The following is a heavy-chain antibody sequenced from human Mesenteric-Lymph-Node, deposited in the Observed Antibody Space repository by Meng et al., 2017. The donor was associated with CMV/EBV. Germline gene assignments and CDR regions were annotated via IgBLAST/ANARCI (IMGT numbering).Heavy chain of an antibody. V-gene: IGHV1-2*02. D-gene: IGHD1-26*01. J-gene: IGHJ5*02. CDR1: GYTFIDHF. CDR3: GRGVGSIDPRFDP. CDR2: INPNNGDT. Sequence: ASVKVSCKASGYTFIDHFMRWVRQAPGQGLEWMGWINPNNGDTSYAQKFQGRVTMTRDKSITTAYMDLNRLTSDDTAFYYCGRGVGSIDPRFDPWGQGTLVTVSS.